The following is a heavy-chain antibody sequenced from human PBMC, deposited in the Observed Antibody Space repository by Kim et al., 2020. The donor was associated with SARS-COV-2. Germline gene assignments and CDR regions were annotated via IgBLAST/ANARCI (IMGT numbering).Heavy chain of an antibody. CDR1: GFTFSTYG. V-gene: IGHV3-30*18. D-gene: IGHD6-13*01. CDR3: AKDLSRAAAYGAFDI. Sequence: LRLSCAASGFTFSTYGMHWVRQAPGKGLEWVALISNDGSNKYYVDSVKGRFIISRDSSKNTLYLQMNSLRPEDTAVYYCAKDLSRAAAYGAFDIWGQ. J-gene: IGHJ3*02. CDR2: ISNDGSNK.